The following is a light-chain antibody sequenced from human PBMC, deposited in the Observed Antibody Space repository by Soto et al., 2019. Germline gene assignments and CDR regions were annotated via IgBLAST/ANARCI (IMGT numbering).Light chain of an antibody. J-gene: IGLJ2*01. Sequence: QLVLTQSPSASASLGASVKLTCTLSSGHSSYAIAWHQQQPEKGPRYLMKLNSDGSHNKGDGIPERFSGSSSGAERYLTISSLQSEDEADYYCQTWGTGIVVFGGGTKVTVL. CDR2: LNSDGSH. V-gene: IGLV4-69*01. CDR1: SGHSSYA. CDR3: QTWGTGIVV.